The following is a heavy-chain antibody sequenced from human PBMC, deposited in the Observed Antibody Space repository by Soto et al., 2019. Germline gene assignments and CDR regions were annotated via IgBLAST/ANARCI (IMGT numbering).Heavy chain of an antibody. V-gene: IGHV3-23*01. CDR2: ISGSGGST. CDR3: AKDQNPIFWTGAREPVDY. J-gene: IGHJ4*02. CDR1: GFTFSSYA. Sequence: PWGALRLSCAASGFTFSSYAMSWVRQAPGKGLEWVSAISGSGGSTYYADSVKGRFTISRDNSKNTLYLQMNSLRAEDTAVYYCAKDQNPIFWTGAREPVDYWGQGTLVTVSS. D-gene: IGHD3-9*01.